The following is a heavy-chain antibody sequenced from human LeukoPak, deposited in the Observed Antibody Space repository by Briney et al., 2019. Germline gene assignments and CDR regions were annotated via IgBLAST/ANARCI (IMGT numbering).Heavy chain of an antibody. V-gene: IGHV4-34*01. D-gene: IGHD3-3*01. J-gene: IGHJ4*02. CDR2: INHSGST. CDR1: GGSFSGYY. Sequence: SETLSLTCAVYGGSFSGYYWSWIRQPPGKGLEWIGEINHSGSTNYNPSLKSRVTISVDTSKKQFSLKLSSVTAADTAVYYCARRRDLWSGYYYFDYWGQGTLVTVSS. CDR3: ARRRDLWSGYYYFDY.